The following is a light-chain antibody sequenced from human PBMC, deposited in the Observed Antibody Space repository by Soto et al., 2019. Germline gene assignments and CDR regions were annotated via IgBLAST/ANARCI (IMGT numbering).Light chain of an antibody. CDR3: SSYTSSATLV. CDR2: DVS. V-gene: IGLV2-14*03. J-gene: IGLJ3*02. CDR1: SSDVGAYNY. Sequence: QSALTQPASVSGSPGQSITISCTGTSSDVGAYNYVSWYKQHPGKAPQLIIYDVSDRTAGVSDRFYGSKSGNTASLTISGLQAEDEADYYCSSYTSSATLVFGGGTQLTVL.